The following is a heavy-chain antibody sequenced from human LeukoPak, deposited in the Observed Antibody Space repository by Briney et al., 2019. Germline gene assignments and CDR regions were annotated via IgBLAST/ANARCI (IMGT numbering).Heavy chain of an antibody. CDR2: IYYSGST. D-gene: IGHD3-9*01. CDR3: ASRNDILTGYVFDF. CDR1: GGSISSSIYS. V-gene: IGHV4-39*01. J-gene: IGHJ4*02. Sequence: SETLSLTCTVSGGSISSSIYSWGWIRQPPGKGLEWIGSIYYSGSTSYNPSLKSRVTISVDTSKNQFSLKLTSVTAADTAVYYCASRNDILTGYVFDFWGQGTLVTVSS.